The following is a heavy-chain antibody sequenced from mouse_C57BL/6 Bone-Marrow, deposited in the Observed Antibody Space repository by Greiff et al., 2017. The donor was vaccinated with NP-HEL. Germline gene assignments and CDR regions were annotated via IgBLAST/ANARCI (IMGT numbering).Heavy chain of an antibody. CDR1: GFTFSSYG. CDR3: ARRTGPWFAY. J-gene: IGHJ3*01. CDR2: ISSGGSYT. V-gene: IGHV5-6*01. Sequence: EVQRVESGGDLVKPGGSLKLSCAASGFTFSSYGMSWVRQTPDKRLEWVATISSGGSYTYYPDSVKGRFTISRDNAKNTLYLQMSSLKSEDTAMYYCARRTGPWFAYWGQGTLVTVSA. D-gene: IGHD4-1*01.